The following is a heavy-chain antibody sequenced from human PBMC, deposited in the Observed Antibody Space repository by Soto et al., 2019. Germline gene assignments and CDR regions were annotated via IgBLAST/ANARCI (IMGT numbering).Heavy chain of an antibody. J-gene: IGHJ6*02. CDR2: IYYSGST. D-gene: IGHD3-10*01. CDR3: ARDFSLVRGAGGLDV. Sequence: QVQLQESGPGLVKPSETLSLTCTFSVDSIDSYYWSWIRQAPGKGLEWIGYIYYSGSTNYNPSLKSRVAISLDKSRQQFSLRLTSVTAADTAVYYCARDFSLVRGAGGLDVWGQGTTVTVS. CDR1: VDSIDSYY. V-gene: IGHV4-59*01.